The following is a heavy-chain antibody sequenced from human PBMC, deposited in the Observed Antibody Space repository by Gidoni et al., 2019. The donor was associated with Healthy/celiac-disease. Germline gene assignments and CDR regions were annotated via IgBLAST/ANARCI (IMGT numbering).Heavy chain of an antibody. CDR3: TTDPTSSLLRYFDRYFDY. CDR2: SKSKTDGGTT. Sequence: EVQLVESGGGLVKPGGSLRLSCAASGFTFSNSWLTWVRQAPGKGLEWVGRSKSKTDGGTTDYAAPVKGRFTISRDDSKNTLYLQMNSLKTEDTAVYYCTTDPTSSLLRYFDRYFDYWGQGTLVTVSS. V-gene: IGHV3-15*07. D-gene: IGHD3-9*01. CDR1: GFTFSNSW. J-gene: IGHJ4*02.